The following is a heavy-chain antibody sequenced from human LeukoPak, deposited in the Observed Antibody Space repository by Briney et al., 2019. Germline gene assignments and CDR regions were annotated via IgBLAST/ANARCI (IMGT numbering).Heavy chain of an antibody. D-gene: IGHD3-3*01. CDR1: GYSISSDYY. CDR2: IYHSGST. Sequence: SETLSLTCAVSGYSISSDYYWGWIRQPPGKGLEWIGSIYHSGSTYYNPSLQSRVTISVDTSKNQFSLKLSSVTAADTAVYYCASTRINYDFDCWGQGTLVTVSS. V-gene: IGHV4-38-2*01. J-gene: IGHJ4*02. CDR3: ASTRINYDFDC.